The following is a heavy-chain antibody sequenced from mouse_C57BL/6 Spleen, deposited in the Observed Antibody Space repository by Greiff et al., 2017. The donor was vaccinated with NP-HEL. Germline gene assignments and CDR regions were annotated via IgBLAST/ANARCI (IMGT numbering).Heavy chain of an antibody. CDR3: ERMGYYDYDGDY. CDR1: GYSFSSYW. J-gene: IGHJ2*01. CDR2: IYPGDGDT. V-gene: IGHV1-80*01. D-gene: IGHD2-4*01. Sequence: VQLQQSGAELVKPGASVKISFKASGYSFSSYWMNWVKQRPGKGLEWIGQIYPGDGDTNYNGKFKGKATLTADKSSSTAYMQLSSLTSEDSAVYFCERMGYYDYDGDYWGQGTTLTVSS.